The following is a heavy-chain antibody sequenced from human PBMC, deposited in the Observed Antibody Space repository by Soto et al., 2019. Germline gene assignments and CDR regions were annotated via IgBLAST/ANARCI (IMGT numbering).Heavy chain of an antibody. D-gene: IGHD6-19*01. J-gene: IGHJ5*02. CDR3: AKSGSSGWYGWFDP. CDR2: IYWNDDK. Sequence: SGPTLVNPPQTLTLTCIFSGFSLRTSGVGVGWIRPPPGKALEWLGFIYWNDDKRYSPSLKSRLTITKDTSKNQVVLTMTNMDPVDTATYYCAKSGSSGWYGWFDPWGQGTLVTVSS. V-gene: IGHV2-5*01. CDR1: GFSLRTSGVG.